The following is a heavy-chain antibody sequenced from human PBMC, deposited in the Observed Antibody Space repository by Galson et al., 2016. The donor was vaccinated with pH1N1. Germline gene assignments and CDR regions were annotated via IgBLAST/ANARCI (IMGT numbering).Heavy chain of an antibody. J-gene: IGHJ3*02. Sequence: SLRLSCAASGFTFSDYYMTWIRRAPGKGLEWVSYISSSGYTIFYTDSVKGRFTISRDNAKNSLYLQMNSLRAEDTAVYYCASAQRLGELELGDVFDIWGQGTMCTVSS. D-gene: IGHD3-10*01. CDR3: ASAQRLGELELGDVFDI. CDR2: ISSSGYTI. V-gene: IGHV3-11*01. CDR1: GFTFSDYY.